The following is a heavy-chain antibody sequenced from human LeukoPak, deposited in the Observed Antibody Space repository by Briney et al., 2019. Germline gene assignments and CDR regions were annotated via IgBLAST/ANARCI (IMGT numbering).Heavy chain of an antibody. V-gene: IGHV3-23*01. CDR1: GFTFSSYA. CDR3: AKDTGPAAGITADY. CDR2: IRGSDDST. J-gene: IGHJ4*02. Sequence: GGSLTLSCPASGFTFSSYAMTWVRPPPGKERAWVSTIRGSDDSTYYADSVKGRFTISRDNSKNTLYLQMNSLRAEDTAIYYCAKDTGPAAGITADYWGQGTLVTVSS. D-gene: IGHD6-13*01.